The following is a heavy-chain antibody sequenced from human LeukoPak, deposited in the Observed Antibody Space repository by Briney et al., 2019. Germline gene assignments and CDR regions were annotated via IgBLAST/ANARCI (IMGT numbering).Heavy chain of an antibody. CDR2: INWNGGST. Sequence: GGSLRLSCAASGFTFDDYGMSWVRQAPGKGLEWVSGINWNGGSTGYADSVKGRFTISRDNAKNSLYLQFNSLRAEDTAVYYCARERASGYCSGGGCYGYFDYWGQGTLVIVSS. CDR1: GFTFDDYG. CDR3: ARERASGYCSGGGCYGYFDY. V-gene: IGHV3-20*04. D-gene: IGHD2-15*01. J-gene: IGHJ4*02.